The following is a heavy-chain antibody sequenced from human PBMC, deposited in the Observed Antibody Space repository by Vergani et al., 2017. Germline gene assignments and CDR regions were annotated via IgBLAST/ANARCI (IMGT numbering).Heavy chain of an antibody. J-gene: IGHJ4*02. Sequence: VQLQESGPGLVKPSGTLSLTCAVSGGSISSSNWWSWVRQAPGKGLEWVSSISSSSSYIYYADSVKGRFTISRDNAKNSLYLQMNSLRAEDTAVYYCARSVAVAGVDYWGQGTLVTVSS. CDR2: ISSSSSYI. D-gene: IGHD6-19*01. V-gene: IGHV3-21*01. CDR3: ARSVAVAGVDY. CDR1: GGSISSSN.